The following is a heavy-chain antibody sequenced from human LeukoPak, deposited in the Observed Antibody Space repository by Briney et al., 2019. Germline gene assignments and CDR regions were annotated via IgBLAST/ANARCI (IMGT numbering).Heavy chain of an antibody. Sequence: GESLKISCKGSGYSFTSYWIGCVRQMPGKGLEWMGIIYPGDSDTRYSPSFQGQVTISADKSISTAYLQWSSLKASDTAMYYCARLKGYCSSTSCYNFRAGDYWGQGTLVTVSS. J-gene: IGHJ4*02. D-gene: IGHD2-2*02. V-gene: IGHV5-51*01. CDR2: IYPGDSDT. CDR3: ARLKGYCSSTSCYNFRAGDY. CDR1: GYSFTSYW.